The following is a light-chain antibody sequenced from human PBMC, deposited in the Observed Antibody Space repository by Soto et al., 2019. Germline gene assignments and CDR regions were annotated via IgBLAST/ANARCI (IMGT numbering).Light chain of an antibody. CDR1: QSVSRK. J-gene: IGKJ1*01. CDR2: GAS. V-gene: IGKV3-15*01. Sequence: EIVMTQSPATLSVSPGEKATLSFRASQSVSRKLAWYQQKPGQAPRLLIYGASPRATGIPARFSGSGSGTEFTLTISSLQSEDFAVYYCQQYNNWPPWTFGQGTKVEIK. CDR3: QQYNNWPPWT.